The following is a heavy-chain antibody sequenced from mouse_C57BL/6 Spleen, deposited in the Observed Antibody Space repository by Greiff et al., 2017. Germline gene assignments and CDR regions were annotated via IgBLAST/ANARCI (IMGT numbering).Heavy chain of an antibody. V-gene: IGHV1-69*01. Sequence: QVQLQQPGAELVMPGASVKLSCKASGYTFTSYWMHWVKQRPGQGLEWIGEIDPSDSYTNYNQKFKGKSTLTVDTSSSTAYMQLSSLTSEDSAVYYCAKLGRHYFGYWGQGTTLTVAS. CDR1: GYTFTSYW. J-gene: IGHJ2*01. D-gene: IGHD4-1*01. CDR3: AKLGRHYFGY. CDR2: IDPSDSYT.